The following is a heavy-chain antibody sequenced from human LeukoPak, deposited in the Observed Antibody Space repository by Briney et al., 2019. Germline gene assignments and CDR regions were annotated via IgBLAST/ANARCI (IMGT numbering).Heavy chain of an antibody. D-gene: IGHD2-15*01. CDR3: ARQGCSGGSCFNVDS. Sequence: GESLKISCKGSGYSFDNYWIGWVRQMPGKGLEWMGIIYPGDSDTRYSPSFQGRVTFSADKFISTAYLQWNSLKASDTAMYYCARQGCSGGSCFNVDSWGQGTLVTVSS. V-gene: IGHV5-51*01. J-gene: IGHJ4*02. CDR1: GYSFDNYW. CDR2: IYPGDSDT.